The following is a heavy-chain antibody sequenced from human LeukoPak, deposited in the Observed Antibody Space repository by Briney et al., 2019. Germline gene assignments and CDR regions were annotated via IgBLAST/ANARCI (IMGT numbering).Heavy chain of an antibody. D-gene: IGHD2-2*01. CDR2: ISSSGSTI. V-gene: IGHV3-48*03. Sequence: GGSLRLSCAASGFTFSSYEMNWVRQAPGKGLEWLSYISSSGSTIYYADSVKGRFTISRDNAKNSLYLQMNSLGAEDTAVYYCARDHCSSTSCLRATYYYYYGMDVWGQGTTVTVSS. CDR1: GFTFSSYE. J-gene: IGHJ6*02. CDR3: ARDHCSSTSCLRATYYYYYGMDV.